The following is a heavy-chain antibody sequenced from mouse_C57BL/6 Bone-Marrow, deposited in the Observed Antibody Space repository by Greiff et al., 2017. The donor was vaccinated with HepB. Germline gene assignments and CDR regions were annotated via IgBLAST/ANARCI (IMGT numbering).Heavy chain of an antibody. CDR1: GFTFSSYG. CDR2: ISSGGSYT. CDR3: ARHKNYYGSSSNWYFDV. V-gene: IGHV5-6*01. Sequence: EVKLVESGGDLVKPGGSLKLSCAASGFTFSSYGMSWVRQTPDKRLEWVATISSGGSYTYYPDSVKGRFTISRDNAKNTLYLQMSSLKSEDTAMYYCARHKNYYGSSSNWYFDVWGTGTTVTVSS. J-gene: IGHJ1*03. D-gene: IGHD1-1*01.